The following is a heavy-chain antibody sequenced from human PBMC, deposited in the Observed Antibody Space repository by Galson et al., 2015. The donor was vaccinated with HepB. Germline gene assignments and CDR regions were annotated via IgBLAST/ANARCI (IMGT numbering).Heavy chain of an antibody. CDR2: ISGSTYI. Sequence: SLRLSCAASGFSLSAYNMNWVRQAPGKGLEWVSSISGSTYIYYKESVKGRFTISRDTAENSVYLQMNSLRVEDTAVYYCARDSGSYDVLTGHSSYFDLWGPGTLVTVSS. CDR3: ARDSGSYDVLTGHSSYFDL. J-gene: IGHJ4*02. D-gene: IGHD3-9*01. CDR1: GFSLSAYN. V-gene: IGHV3-69-1*01.